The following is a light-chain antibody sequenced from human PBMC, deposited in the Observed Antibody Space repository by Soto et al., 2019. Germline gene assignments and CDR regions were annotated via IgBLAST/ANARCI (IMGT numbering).Light chain of an antibody. V-gene: IGLV2-8*01. CDR3: LSYGGNNNYV. J-gene: IGLJ1*01. CDR2: DVD. Sequence: QSALTQPASVSGSPGQSITISCTGTSSDVGGHKYVSWYQQHPDKAPKLLIYDVDKRPPGVPSRFSGSKSGNTASLTVSGLQADDEADYYCLSYGGNNNYVFGTGTKLTVL. CDR1: SSDVGGHKY.